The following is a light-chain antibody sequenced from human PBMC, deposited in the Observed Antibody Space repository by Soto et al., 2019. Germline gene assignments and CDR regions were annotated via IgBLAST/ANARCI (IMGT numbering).Light chain of an antibody. CDR1: QGVRTN. J-gene: IGKJ4*01. CDR3: QQYDNWPLT. V-gene: IGKV3-15*01. Sequence: EIVMTQSPATLSVSPGERATLSCRASQGVRTNLAWYRQRPGQAPRLLISSASTRAAGIPTRFSASGSGTEFTLTISRLQSEDFAVYYCQQYDNWPLTFGGGNKVEIE. CDR2: SAS.